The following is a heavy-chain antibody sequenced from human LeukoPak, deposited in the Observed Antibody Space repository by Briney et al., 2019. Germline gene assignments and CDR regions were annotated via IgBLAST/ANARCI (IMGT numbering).Heavy chain of an antibody. CDR3: ARDFDPEELGYYYGMDV. CDR2: ISSSSSTI. Sequence: PGGSLRLSCAASGFTFSSYSMNWVRQAPGKGLEWVSYISSSSSTIYYADSVKGRFTISRDNAKNSLYLQMNSLRAEDTAVYYCARDFDPEELGYYYGMDVWGQGTTVTVSS. CDR1: GFTFSSYS. V-gene: IGHV3-48*04. J-gene: IGHJ6*02. D-gene: IGHD3-9*01.